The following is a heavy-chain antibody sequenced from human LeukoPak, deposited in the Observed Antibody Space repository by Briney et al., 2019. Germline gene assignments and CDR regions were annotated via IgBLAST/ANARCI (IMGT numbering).Heavy chain of an antibody. CDR2: IRYDGSNK. CDR1: GFTFSSYG. D-gene: IGHD2-2*01. J-gene: IGHJ4*02. CDR3: AKDRDVIVVVPAAPEGLDY. V-gene: IGHV3-30*02. Sequence: PGGSLRLSCAASGFTFSSYGMHWVRQAPGKGLEWVAFIRYDGSNKYYADSVKGRFTISRDNSKNTLYLQMNSLRAEDTAVYYCAKDRDVIVVVPAAPEGLDYWGQGALVTVSS.